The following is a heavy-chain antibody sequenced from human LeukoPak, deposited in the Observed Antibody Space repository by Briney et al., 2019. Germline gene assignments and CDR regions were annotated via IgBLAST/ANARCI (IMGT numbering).Heavy chain of an antibody. J-gene: IGHJ6*03. V-gene: IGHV3-21*01. Sequence: GGSLRLSCGASGFYFSSYSMNWVRQAPGKGLEWVSSINSGSTYMYYADSVKGRFTISRDNAKNSLHLQMYSLRAEDTAVYFCARVEATTGRNYHYYYMDVWGKGATVTVSS. CDR1: GFYFSSYS. CDR3: ARVEATTGRNYHYYYMDV. D-gene: IGHD1-1*01. CDR2: INSGSTYM.